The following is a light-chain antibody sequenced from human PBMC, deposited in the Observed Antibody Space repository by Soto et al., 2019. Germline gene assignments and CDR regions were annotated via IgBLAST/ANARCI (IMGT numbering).Light chain of an antibody. CDR3: QQYNNWPPWT. CDR2: GAS. Sequence: RGLTQSPGTLSVSPGERATLSCRASQSVSSNLAWYQQKPGQAPRLLIYGASTRATGIPARFSGSGSGTEFTLTIRSLQSEDFAVYYCQQYNNWPPWTFGQGTKV. CDR1: QSVSSN. J-gene: IGKJ1*01. V-gene: IGKV3-15*01.